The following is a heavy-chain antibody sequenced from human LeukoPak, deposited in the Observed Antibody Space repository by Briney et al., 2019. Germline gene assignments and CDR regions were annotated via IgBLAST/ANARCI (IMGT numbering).Heavy chain of an antibody. V-gene: IGHV4-39*01. CDR1: GGSISSSSYS. D-gene: IGHD3-3*01. CDR2: IYYSGST. Sequence: SETLSLTCTVSGGSISSSSYSWGWIRQPPGKGLEWIGSIYYSGSTYYNPSLKSRVTISVDTSKNQFSLKLSSVTAADTAVYYCARHGRYDFWSGYYPDYWGQGTLVTVSS. CDR3: ARHGRYDFWSGYYPDY. J-gene: IGHJ4*02.